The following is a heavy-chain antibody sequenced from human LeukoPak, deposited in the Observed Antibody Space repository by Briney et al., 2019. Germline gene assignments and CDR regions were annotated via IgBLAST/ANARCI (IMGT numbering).Heavy chain of an antibody. CDR3: TTVGGYGNDFWSGYYTALGAYYYYGMDV. CDR2: IKSKTDGGTT. J-gene: IGHJ6*02. V-gene: IGHV3-15*01. D-gene: IGHD3-3*01. CDR1: GFTFSNAW. Sequence: GGSLRLSCAASGFTFSNAWMSWVRQAPGKGLEWVGRIKSKTDGGTTDYAAPVKGRFTISRDDSKNTLYLQMNSLKTEDTAVYYCTTVGGYGNDFWSGYYTALGAYYYYGMDVWGQGTTVTASS.